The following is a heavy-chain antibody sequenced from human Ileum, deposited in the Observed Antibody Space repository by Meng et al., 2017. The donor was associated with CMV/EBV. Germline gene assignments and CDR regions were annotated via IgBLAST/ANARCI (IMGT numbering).Heavy chain of an antibody. CDR1: FGRFA. CDR2: IQGGNTNA. Sequence: FGRFASSWVRQPPGKGLEWVSTIQGGNTNAYYADSVKGRFTISRNNPGNTLFLQMDSLRAEDTAVYYCARYYDFWGGSANVYYFDYWGQGTLVTVSS. V-gene: IGHV3-23*03. CDR3: ARYYDFWGGSANVYYFDY. J-gene: IGHJ4*02. D-gene: IGHD3-3*01.